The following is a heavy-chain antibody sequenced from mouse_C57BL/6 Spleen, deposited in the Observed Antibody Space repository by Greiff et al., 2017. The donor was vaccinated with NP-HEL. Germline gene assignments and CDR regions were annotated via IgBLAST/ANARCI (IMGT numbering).Heavy chain of an antibody. D-gene: IGHD2-5*01. J-gene: IGHJ3*01. CDR1: GYTFTSYW. Sequence: QVQLQQPGAELVKPGASVKLSCKASGYTFTSYWMHWVKQRPGQGLEWIGMIHPNSGSTNYNEKFKSKATLTVDKSSSTAYMQLSSLTSEDAAVYYCARTDYSNYVLGEFAYWGQGTLVTVSA. CDR2: IHPNSGST. CDR3: ARTDYSNYVLGEFAY. V-gene: IGHV1-64*01.